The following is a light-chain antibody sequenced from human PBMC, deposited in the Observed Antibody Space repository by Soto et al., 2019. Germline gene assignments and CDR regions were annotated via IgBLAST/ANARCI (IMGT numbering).Light chain of an antibody. CDR1: SSNIGSNT. CDR3: KSYAGSNTYV. V-gene: IGLV1-44*01. Sequence: SALTQPPSASGTPGQRVTISCSGSSSNIGSNTVNWYQQFPGTAPKLLIYGNDQRPSGVPDRFSGSKSGNTASLTVSGLQAADEADYFCKSYAGSNTYVFGSGTKVTVL. J-gene: IGLJ1*01. CDR2: GND.